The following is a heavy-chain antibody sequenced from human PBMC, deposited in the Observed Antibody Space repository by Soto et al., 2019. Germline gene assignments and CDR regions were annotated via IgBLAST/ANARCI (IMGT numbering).Heavy chain of an antibody. CDR1: GFTISNNY. CDR3: ARGGSLYYYYGIDV. D-gene: IGHD3-16*01. J-gene: IGHJ6*02. V-gene: IGHV3-53*01. Sequence: PVGSLRLSCAASGFTISNNYMTWVRQAPGKGLEWVSLIDNGGDTYYADSVMGRFTLSRDSSKNTLYLQMNSLRAEDTAVYNCARGGSLYYYYGIDVWGQGTTVTVSS. CDR2: IDNGGDT.